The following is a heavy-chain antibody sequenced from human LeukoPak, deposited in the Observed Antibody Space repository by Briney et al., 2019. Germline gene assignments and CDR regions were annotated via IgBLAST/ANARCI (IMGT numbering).Heavy chain of an antibody. D-gene: IGHD3-10*01. CDR2: INSDGSGT. J-gene: IGHJ4*02. Sequence: PGGSLRLSCAASGFTFSSYWMHWVRQAPGKGLVWVSRINSDGSGTNDADSVKGRFTISRDNSKNMLYLQMNSLRGEDTAVYYCANVRVARGDQLFDYWGQGTLVTVSS. V-gene: IGHV3-74*01. CDR1: GFTFSSYW. CDR3: ANVRVARGDQLFDY.